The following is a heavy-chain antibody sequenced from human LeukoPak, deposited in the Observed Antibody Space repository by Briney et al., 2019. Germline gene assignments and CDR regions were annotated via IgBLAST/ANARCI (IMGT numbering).Heavy chain of an antibody. CDR3: ARGSEGRFLEWLAGDI. D-gene: IGHD3-3*01. CDR1: GGSISSGDYY. V-gene: IGHV4-30-4*01. CDR2: IYYSGST. Sequence: SETLAHTCTVSGGSISSGDYYWSWIRQPPGKGLEWIGYIYYSGSTYYNPSLKSRVTISVDTSKNQFSLKLSSVTAADTAVYYCARGSEGRFLEWLAGDIWGQGTMVTVSS. J-gene: IGHJ3*02.